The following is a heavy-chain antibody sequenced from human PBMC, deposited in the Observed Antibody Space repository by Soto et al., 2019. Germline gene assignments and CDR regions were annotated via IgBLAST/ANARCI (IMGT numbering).Heavy chain of an antibody. Sequence: QVQLVQSGAEVKKPGASVKVSCKASGYTFTSYGISWVRQAPGQGLERMGWISAYNGNTNYAQKLQGRVTMTTDTSTSTAYMELRSLRSDDTAVYYCARDPRRAYYYDSSGLYYFDYWGQGTLVTVSS. CDR3: ARDPRRAYYYDSSGLYYFDY. J-gene: IGHJ4*02. V-gene: IGHV1-18*01. D-gene: IGHD3-22*01. CDR1: GYTFTSYG. CDR2: ISAYNGNT.